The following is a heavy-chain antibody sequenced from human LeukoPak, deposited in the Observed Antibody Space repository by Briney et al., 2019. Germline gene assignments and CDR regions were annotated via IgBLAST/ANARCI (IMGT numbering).Heavy chain of an antibody. CDR1: GFTFSTYG. D-gene: IGHD5-24*01. CDR2: ISYDGSNK. CDR3: ARSPTISYYFDY. V-gene: IGHV3-30*03. Sequence: PGGSLRLSCAASGFTFSTYGMHWVRQAPGKGLEWVAVISYDGSNKYYADSVKGRFTISRDNSKNTLYLQMNSLRAEDTAVYYCARSPTISYYFDYWGQGTLVTVSS. J-gene: IGHJ4*02.